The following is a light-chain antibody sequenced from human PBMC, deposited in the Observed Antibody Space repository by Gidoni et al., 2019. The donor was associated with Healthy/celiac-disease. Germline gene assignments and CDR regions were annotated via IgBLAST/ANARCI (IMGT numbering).Light chain of an antibody. CDR3: QQYGSSPPWT. CDR2: GAS. J-gene: IGKJ2*02. V-gene: IGKV3-20*01. Sequence: EIVLTQSPGTLSLSPGERATLSCRASQSVSSSYLAWYQQKPGQAPRLLIYGASSRATGIPDFTLTISRLEPEDFAVYYCQQYGSSPPWTFGQGTKLEIK. CDR1: QSVSSSY.